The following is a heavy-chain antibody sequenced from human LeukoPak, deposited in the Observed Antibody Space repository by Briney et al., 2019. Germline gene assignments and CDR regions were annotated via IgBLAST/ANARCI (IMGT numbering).Heavy chain of an antibody. CDR2: IKQDGSEK. J-gene: IGHJ6*03. D-gene: IGHD3-10*01. CDR1: GFTFSSYW. Sequence: GGSLRLSCTASGFTFSSYWMTWVRQAPGKGLEWVANIKQDGSEKYYVDSVKGRFTISRDNAKNSLYLQMNSLRAEDTAVYYCARSPRLLLYTYYYYYMDVWGKGTTVTVSS. V-gene: IGHV3-7*01. CDR3: ARSPRLLLYTYYYYYMDV.